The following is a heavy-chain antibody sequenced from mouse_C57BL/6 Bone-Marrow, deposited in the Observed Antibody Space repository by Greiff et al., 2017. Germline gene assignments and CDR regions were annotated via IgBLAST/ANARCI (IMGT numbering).Heavy chain of an antibody. D-gene: IGHD1-1*01. V-gene: IGHV5-12*01. Sequence: EVQLVESGGGLVQPGGSLKLSCAASGFTFSDYYMYWVRQTPEKRLQWVAYISNGGGSTYYPDTVKGRFTISSDNAKNTLYLQMSRLKSEDTAMYYCASRGVHYGSSPWFAYWGQGTLVTVSA. CDR1: GFTFSDYY. CDR3: ASRGVHYGSSPWFAY. J-gene: IGHJ3*01. CDR2: ISNGGGST.